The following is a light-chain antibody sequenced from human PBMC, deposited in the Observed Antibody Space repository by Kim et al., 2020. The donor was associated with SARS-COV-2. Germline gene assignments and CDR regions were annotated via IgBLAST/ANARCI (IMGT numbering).Light chain of an antibody. CDR1: QGISDW. CDR3: QQTDSFPWT. CDR2: EAS. Sequence: ASVGDRVTITWRASQGISDWLAWYQQKPGKAPKLLIYEASSLQSGVPSRFSGSGYGTDFTLTISSLQPEDFATYYCQQTDSFPWTFGQGTKVEIK. J-gene: IGKJ1*01. V-gene: IGKV1-12*01.